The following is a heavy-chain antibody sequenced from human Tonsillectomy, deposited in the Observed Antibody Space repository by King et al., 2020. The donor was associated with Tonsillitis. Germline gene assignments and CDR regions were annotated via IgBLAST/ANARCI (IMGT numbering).Heavy chain of an antibody. CDR1: GFTFSSYG. Sequence: VQLVESGGGVVQPGRSLRLSCAASGFTFSSYGMHWVRQAPGKGLEWVALISYDGSNKYYADSVKGRFTISRDNSKNTLYLQMNSLRAEDTAVYYCATSPDSSSWYDPDDYYGMDVWGQGTTVTVSS. J-gene: IGHJ6*02. V-gene: IGHV3-30*03. D-gene: IGHD6-13*01. CDR2: ISYDGSNK. CDR3: ATSPDSSSWYDPDDYYGMDV.